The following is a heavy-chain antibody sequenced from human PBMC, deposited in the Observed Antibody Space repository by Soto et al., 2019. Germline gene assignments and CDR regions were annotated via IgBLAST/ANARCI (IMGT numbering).Heavy chain of an antibody. CDR1: GGTFSSYT. D-gene: IGHD3-3*01. V-gene: IGHV1-69*02. Sequence: GASVKVSCKASGGTFSSYTISWVRQAPGQGLEWMGRIIPIFGIATYAQNFQGRFTFPADKSTSTAYMELSSLRSEDTAVYYCATRNYDFWSGYPPMDVWGKGTTVTVS. J-gene: IGHJ6*03. CDR2: IIPIFGIA. CDR3: ATRNYDFWSGYPPMDV.